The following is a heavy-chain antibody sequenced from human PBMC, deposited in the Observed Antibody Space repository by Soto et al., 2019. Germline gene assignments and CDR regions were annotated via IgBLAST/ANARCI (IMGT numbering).Heavy chain of an antibody. Sequence: PSETLSLTCTVSGGSISSGDYYWSWIRQPPGKGLEWIGYTYYSGSTYYNPSLKSRVTISVDTSKNQFSLKLSSVTAADTAVYYCARGEGSSSWYRYYYYYGMDVWGQGTTVTVSS. CDR2: TYYSGST. V-gene: IGHV4-30-4*01. CDR1: GGSISSGDYY. D-gene: IGHD6-13*01. J-gene: IGHJ6*02. CDR3: ARGEGSSSWYRYYYYYGMDV.